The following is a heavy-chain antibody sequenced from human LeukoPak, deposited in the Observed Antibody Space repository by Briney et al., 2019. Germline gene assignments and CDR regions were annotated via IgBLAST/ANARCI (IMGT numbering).Heavy chain of an antibody. CDR3: AKGSEIVVAFNAFDI. D-gene: IGHD3-22*01. J-gene: IGHJ3*02. CDR1: GFTFSSYA. V-gene: IGHV3-23*01. CDR2: ISGSGGST. Sequence: GGSLRLSCAASGFTFSSYAMSWVRQAPGKGLEWVSAISGSGGSTYYADSVKGRFTTSRDNSKNTLYLQMNSLRAEDTAGYYCAKGSEIVVAFNAFDIWGQGTMVTVSS.